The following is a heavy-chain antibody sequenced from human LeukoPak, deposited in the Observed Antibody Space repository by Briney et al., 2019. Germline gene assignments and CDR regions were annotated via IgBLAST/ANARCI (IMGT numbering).Heavy chain of an antibody. CDR1: GFTFSSYG. V-gene: IGHV3-30*03. J-gene: IGHJ4*02. D-gene: IGHD2-21*01. CDR3: TRDNSYSDY. CDR2: ISYDGSNK. Sequence: GRSLRLSCAASGFTFSSYGMHWVRQAPGKGLEWVAVISYDGSNKYYADSVKGRFTISRDNSKNTLYLQMNSLKTEDTAVYYCTRDNSYSDYRGQGTLVTVSS.